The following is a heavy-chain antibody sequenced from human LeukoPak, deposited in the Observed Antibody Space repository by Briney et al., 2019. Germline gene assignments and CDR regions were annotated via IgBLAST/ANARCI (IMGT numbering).Heavy chain of an antibody. D-gene: IGHD6-6*01. J-gene: IGHJ6*03. CDR3: ARDHSSFQPPDPYYYYYYMDV. CDR1: GYTFTSYY. Sequence: ASVKVSCKASGYTFTSYYMHWVRQAPGQGLEWMGIINPSGGSTSYAQKFQGRVTMTRDMSTSTVYMELSSLRSEDTAVYYCARDHSSFQPPDPYYYYYYMDVWAKGPRSPSP. CDR2: INPSGGST. V-gene: IGHV1-46*01.